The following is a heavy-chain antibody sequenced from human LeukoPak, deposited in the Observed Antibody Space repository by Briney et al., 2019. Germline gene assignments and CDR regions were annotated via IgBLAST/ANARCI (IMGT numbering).Heavy chain of an antibody. V-gene: IGHV3-30*18. CDR3: AKVRSRGAYGDYLNYFDY. CDR1: GFTFSSYG. D-gene: IGHD4-17*01. J-gene: IGHJ4*02. Sequence: GRSLRLSCAASGFTFSSYGMHWVRQAPGKGLEWVAVISYDGSNKYYADSVKGRFTNSRDNSKNTLYLQMNSLRAEDTAVYYCAKVRSRGAYGDYLNYFDYWGQGTLVTVSS. CDR2: ISYDGSNK.